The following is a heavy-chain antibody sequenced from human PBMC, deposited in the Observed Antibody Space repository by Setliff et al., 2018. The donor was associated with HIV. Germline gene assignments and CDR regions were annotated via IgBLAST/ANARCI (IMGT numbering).Heavy chain of an antibody. J-gene: IGHJ4*02. Sequence: GESLKISCKGSENSFTYYWIGWVRQMPGKGLEWMGVIYPGDSDTKYSPSFQGHVTISADKSISTAYLQWSSLRASDTAMYYCARGFYGDYYFDYWGQGTLVTVSS. CDR3: ARGFYGDYYFDY. CDR2: IYPGDSDT. CDR1: ENSFTYYW. D-gene: IGHD4-17*01. V-gene: IGHV5-51*01.